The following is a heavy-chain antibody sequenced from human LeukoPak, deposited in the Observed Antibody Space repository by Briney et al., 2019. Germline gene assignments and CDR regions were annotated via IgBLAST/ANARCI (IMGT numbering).Heavy chain of an antibody. CDR1: GFTFSSYA. CDR3: AGGSPGKYYFDY. J-gene: IGHJ4*02. CDR2: ISYDGSNK. D-gene: IGHD1-26*01. Sequence: PGGSLRLSCAASGFTFSSYAMHWVRQAPGKGLEWVAVISYDGSNKYYADSVKGRFTISRDNSKNTLYLQMNSLRAEDTAVYYCAGGSPGKYYFDYWGQGTLVTVYS. V-gene: IGHV3-30-3*01.